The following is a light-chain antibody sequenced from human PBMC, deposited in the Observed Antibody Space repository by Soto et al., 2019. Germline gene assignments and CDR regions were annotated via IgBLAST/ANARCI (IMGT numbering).Light chain of an antibody. V-gene: IGKV3-11*01. CDR1: QSVNRY. Sequence: IGLTQSPTTLSLAPGEKANPPCRARQSVNRYLAWYQQKPGQAPRLLIYDASNRATGIPARFSGSGSGTDFTLTISSLEPEDFAVYYCQQRSNWPKTFGQGTKLEIK. CDR2: DAS. J-gene: IGKJ2*01. CDR3: QQRSNWPKT.